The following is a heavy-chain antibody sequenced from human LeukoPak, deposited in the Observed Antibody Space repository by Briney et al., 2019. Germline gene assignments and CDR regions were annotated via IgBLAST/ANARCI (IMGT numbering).Heavy chain of an antibody. CDR3: ARAPVATPSEFDY. Sequence: NPSGTLSLTCAVSGDSISSGGYWWSWIRQHPGKGPEWIGYISYGGKADYNPSLKSRVAISADTPKNQFSLKLSSTTAADTAVYYCARAPVATPSEFDYWGQGTLVTVSS. CDR1: GDSISSGGYW. CDR2: ISYGGKA. J-gene: IGHJ4*02. D-gene: IGHD5-12*01. V-gene: IGHV4-31*11.